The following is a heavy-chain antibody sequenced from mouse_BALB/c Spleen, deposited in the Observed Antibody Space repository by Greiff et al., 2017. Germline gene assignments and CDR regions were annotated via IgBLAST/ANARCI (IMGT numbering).Heavy chain of an antibody. CDR3: AGGDYEAYFDY. D-gene: IGHD2-4*01. V-gene: IGHV1-4*01. CDR2: INPSSGYT. CDR1: GYTFTSYT. Sequence: QVQLQQSGAELARPGASVKMSCKASGYTFTSYTMHWVKQRPGQGLEWIGYINPSSGYTNYNQKFKDKATLTADKSSSTAYMQLSSLTSEDSAVYYCAGGDYEAYFDYWGQGTTLTVSS. J-gene: IGHJ2*01.